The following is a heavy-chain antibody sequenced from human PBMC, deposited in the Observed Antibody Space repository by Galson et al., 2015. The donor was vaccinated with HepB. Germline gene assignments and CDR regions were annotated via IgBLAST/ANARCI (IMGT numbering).Heavy chain of an antibody. D-gene: IGHD3-22*01. Sequence: SLRLSCAASGFTFSSYSMNWVRQAPGKGLEWVSYISSSSSTIYYADSMKGRFTISRDNAKNSLYLQMNSLRAEDTAVYYCARDRGYGWYFDLWGRGTLVTVSS. CDR1: GFTFSSYS. J-gene: IGHJ2*01. V-gene: IGHV3-48*04. CDR2: ISSSSSTI. CDR3: ARDRGYGWYFDL.